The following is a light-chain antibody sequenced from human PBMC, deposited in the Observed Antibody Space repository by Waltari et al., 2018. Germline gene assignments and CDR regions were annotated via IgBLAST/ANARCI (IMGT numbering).Light chain of an antibody. CDR1: QSVFNIYTSKNC. J-gene: IGKJ4*01. CDR3: QQYWSIPLT. Sequence: DIVMTQSPDSLAVSLGERATINCKSSQSVFNIYTSKNCIAWYQQNAGQPPRQLIYWAATRESGVPDRFRASGSGTDFTLTISSLQAEDVAVYYCQQYWSIPLTFGAGTKVEIK. V-gene: IGKV4-1*01. CDR2: WAA.